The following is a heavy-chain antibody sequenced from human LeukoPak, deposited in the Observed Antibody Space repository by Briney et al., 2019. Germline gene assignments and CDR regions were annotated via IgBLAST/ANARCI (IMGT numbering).Heavy chain of an antibody. CDR1: GFTFSNFA. CDR3: AKTHGDSLFDL. J-gene: IGHJ4*02. D-gene: IGHD5-24*01. CDR2: ISGSGT. V-gene: IGHV3-23*01. Sequence: GGSLRLSCAASGFTFSNFAMNWVRQAPGKGLEWVSTISGSGTYYSDSVKGRFTISRDNSKSTVYLQMNSLRGEDTALYYCAKTHGDSLFDLWGRGTLVTVSS.